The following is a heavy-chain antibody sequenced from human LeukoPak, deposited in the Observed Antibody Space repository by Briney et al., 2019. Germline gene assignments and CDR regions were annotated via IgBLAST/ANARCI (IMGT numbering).Heavy chain of an antibody. CDR2: IIPIFGIA. CDR3: ASDLRHGGSGYQRDHWFDP. J-gene: IGHJ5*02. V-gene: IGHV1-69*04. Sequence: ASVKVSCKASGGTFSSYAISWVRQAPGQGLEWMGRIIPIFGIANYAQKFQGRVTIPADKSTSTAYMELSSLRSEDTAVYYCASDLRHGGSGYQRDHWFDPWGQGSLATVSS. CDR1: GGTFSSYA. D-gene: IGHD3-22*01.